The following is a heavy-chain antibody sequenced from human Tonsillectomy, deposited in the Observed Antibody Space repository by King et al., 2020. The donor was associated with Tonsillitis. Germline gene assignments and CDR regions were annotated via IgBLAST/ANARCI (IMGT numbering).Heavy chain of an antibody. Sequence: VQLVESGGGVVQPGRSLRLSCAASGFTFSSYGMQWVRQAPGKGLEWVAVISYDGSNKSYADSVKGRFTISRDNSRNTLYLQMNSLRAEDTAVYYCAKGEDYGPGGAGTLVTVSP. CDR1: GFTFSSYG. V-gene: IGHV3-30*18. CDR3: AKGEDYGP. CDR2: ISYDGSNK. D-gene: IGHD4-17*01. J-gene: IGHJ5*02.